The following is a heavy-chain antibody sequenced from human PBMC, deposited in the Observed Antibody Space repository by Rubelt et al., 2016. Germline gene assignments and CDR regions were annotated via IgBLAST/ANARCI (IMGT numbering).Heavy chain of an antibody. CDR2: INAGHGNT. D-gene: IGHD3-16*02. Sequence: QVQLVQSGAEVKKPGASVKVSCKASGYTFTSYAMHWVRQAPGQRLEWMGWINAGHGNTKDSQKLQGRVTITRGTSASTAYMELSSLRSEDTAVYYWASAVGYQNQGNFQHWGQGTLVTVSS. J-gene: IGHJ1*01. CDR3: ASAVGYQNQGNFQH. CDR1: GYTFTSYA. V-gene: IGHV1-3*01.